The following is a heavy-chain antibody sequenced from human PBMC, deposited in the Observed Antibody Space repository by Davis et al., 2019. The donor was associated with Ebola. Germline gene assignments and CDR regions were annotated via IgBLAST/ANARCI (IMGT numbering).Heavy chain of an antibody. CDR2: ISAYNGNT. CDR1: GGTFSSYA. V-gene: IGHV1-18*01. J-gene: IGHJ4*02. Sequence: ASVKVSCKASGGTFSSYAITWVRQAPGQGLEWMGWISAYNGNTNYAQNVQDRVTMTTDTSTSIAYMELRSLRSDDTAVYYCARDLGKTLADHADYWGQGTLVTVSS. D-gene: IGHD6-19*01. CDR3: ARDLGKTLADHADY.